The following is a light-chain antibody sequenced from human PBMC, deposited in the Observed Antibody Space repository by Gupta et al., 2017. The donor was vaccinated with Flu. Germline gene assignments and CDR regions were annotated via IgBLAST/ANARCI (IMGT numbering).Light chain of an antibody. CDR3: QQSYSKGPT. CDR2: AAS. Sequence: DIQMTQSPSSLSSSVGDRVTITCRASQSISSYLNWYQQKPGKAPKLLIYAASSLQSGVPSRFSGSGSGTDFTLTISSLQPEDFATYYCQQSYSKGPTFGGGTKVEIK. J-gene: IGKJ4*01. V-gene: IGKV1-39*01. CDR1: QSISSY.